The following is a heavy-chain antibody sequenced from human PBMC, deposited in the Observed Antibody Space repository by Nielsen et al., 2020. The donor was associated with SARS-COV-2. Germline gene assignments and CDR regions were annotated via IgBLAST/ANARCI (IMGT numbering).Heavy chain of an antibody. CDR2: IIPIFGTA. CDR3: ARAMVRGAPSDFDY. V-gene: IGHV1-69*13. CDR1: GGTFSSYA. J-gene: IGHJ4*02. Sequence: SVKVSCKASGGTFSSYASSWVRQAPGQGLEWMGGIIPIFGTANYAQKFQGRVTITADESTSTAYMELSSLRSEDTAVYYCARAMVRGAPSDFDYWGQGTLVTVSS. D-gene: IGHD3-10*01.